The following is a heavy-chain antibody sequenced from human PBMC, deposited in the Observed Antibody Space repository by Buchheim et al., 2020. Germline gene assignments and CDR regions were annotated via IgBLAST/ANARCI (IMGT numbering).Heavy chain of an antibody. D-gene: IGHD3-10*01. Sequence: EVQLVESGGGLVQPGGSLRLSCAASGFTFSSYSMNWVRQAPGKGLEWVSYISSSSTIYYADSVKGRFTISRDNAKNSLYLQMNSLRDEDTAVYYCARGPGGVRGVPYWGQGTL. CDR2: ISSSSTI. V-gene: IGHV3-48*02. CDR1: GFTFSSYS. J-gene: IGHJ4*02. CDR3: ARGPGGVRGVPY.